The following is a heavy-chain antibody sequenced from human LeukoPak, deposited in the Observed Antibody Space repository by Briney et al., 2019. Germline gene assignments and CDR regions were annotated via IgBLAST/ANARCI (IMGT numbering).Heavy chain of an antibody. CDR3: ARGGGIYCSGGSCYNDFDY. D-gene: IGHD2-15*01. Sequence: ASVKVSCKASGYTFTGYYMHWVRQAPGQGLEWMGWINPNSGGTNYAQKFQGWVTVTRDTSISTAYMELSRLRSDDTAVYYCARGGGIYCSGGSCYNDFDYWGQGTLVTVSS. CDR1: GYTFTGYY. CDR2: INPNSGGT. J-gene: IGHJ4*02. V-gene: IGHV1-2*04.